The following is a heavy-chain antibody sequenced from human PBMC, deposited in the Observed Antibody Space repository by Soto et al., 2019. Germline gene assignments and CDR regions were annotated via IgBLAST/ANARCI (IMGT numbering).Heavy chain of an antibody. J-gene: IGHJ4*02. CDR1: GGSISSYY. Sequence: SETLSLTCTVSGGSISSYYWSWIRQPPGKGLEWIGYIYYSGSTNYNPSLKSRVTISVDTSKNQFSLKLSSVTAADTAVYYCARHHEYSGSYLVFFDYWGQGTLVTVS. V-gene: IGHV4-59*08. CDR2: IYYSGST. CDR3: ARHHEYSGSYLVFFDY. D-gene: IGHD1-26*01.